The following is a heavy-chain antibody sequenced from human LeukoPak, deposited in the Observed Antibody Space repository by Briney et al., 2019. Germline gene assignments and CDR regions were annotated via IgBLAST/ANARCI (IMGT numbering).Heavy chain of an antibody. Sequence: GGSPRLSCAVSGFTFSKVWMSWVRQAPGRGLEWVANIHPEGNEKYPVESVKGRFTISRDNAKNLLFLQKNGLRVEDTAVYYCARGDDFSGDHWGQGTLVTVSS. V-gene: IGHV3-7*04. CDR1: GFTFSKVW. CDR2: IHPEGNEK. J-gene: IGHJ4*02. D-gene: IGHD1-1*01. CDR3: ARGDDFSGDH.